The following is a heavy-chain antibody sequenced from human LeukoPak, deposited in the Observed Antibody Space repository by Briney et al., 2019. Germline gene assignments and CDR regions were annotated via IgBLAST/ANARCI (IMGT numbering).Heavy chain of an antibody. CDR1: GYTLTELS. J-gene: IGHJ4*02. V-gene: IGHV1-24*01. CDR3: ATDLVVRGVVDY. CDR2: FDPEDGET. Sequence: ASVKASCKVSGYTLTELSMHWVRQAPGKGLEWMGGFDPEDGETIYAQKFQGRVTMTEDTSTDTAYMELSSLRSEDTAVYYCATDLVVRGVVDYWGQGTLVTVSS. D-gene: IGHD3-10*01.